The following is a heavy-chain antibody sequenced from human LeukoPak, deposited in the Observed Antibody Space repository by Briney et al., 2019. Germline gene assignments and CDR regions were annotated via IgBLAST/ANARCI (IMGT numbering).Heavy chain of an antibody. J-gene: IGHJ6*02. CDR1: GGTFSSYA. CDR2: IIPIFGTA. D-gene: IGHD4-11*01. Sequence: SVKVSCKASGGTFSSYAISWVRKAPGQGLEWMGGIIPIFGTANYAQKFQGRVTITADESTSTAYMELSSLRSEDTAVYYCASAVYSNYYYYYGMDVWGQGTTVTVSS. V-gene: IGHV1-69*13. CDR3: ASAVYSNYYYYYGMDV.